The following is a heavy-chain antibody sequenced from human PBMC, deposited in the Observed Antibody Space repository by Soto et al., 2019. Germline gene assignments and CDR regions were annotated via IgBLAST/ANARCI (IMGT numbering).Heavy chain of an antibody. D-gene: IGHD6-19*01. CDR2: ITPSGST. Sequence: QVQLRQWGAGLLKPSESLSLPCAVYGGSFSSYYWTWIRQPPGKGLEWIGEITPSGSTNYNPSLKSRVTISVDTSRNQFSLRLTSVTAAETAVYYWSRGSSRFSGLWGQGILVTVSS. J-gene: IGHJ4*02. CDR1: GGSFSSYY. V-gene: IGHV4-34*01. CDR3: SRGSSRFSGL.